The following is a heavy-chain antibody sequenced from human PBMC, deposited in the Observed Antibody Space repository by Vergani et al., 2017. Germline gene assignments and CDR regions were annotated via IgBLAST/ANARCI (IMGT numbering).Heavy chain of an antibody. J-gene: IGHJ6*02. V-gene: IGHV1-18*01. CDR2: ISAYNGNT. CDR3: ARDRGYYYYYYGMDV. Sequence: QVQLVQSGAEVKKPGSSVKVSCKASGYTFTSYGISWVRQAPGQGLEWMGWISAYNGNTNYAQKLQGRVTMTTDTSTSKAYMELRSLRSDDTAVYYCARDRGYYYYYYGMDVWGQGTTVTVSS. CDR1: GYTFTSYG.